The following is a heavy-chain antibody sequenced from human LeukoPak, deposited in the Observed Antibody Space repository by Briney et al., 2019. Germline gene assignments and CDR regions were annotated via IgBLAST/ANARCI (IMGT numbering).Heavy chain of an antibody. D-gene: IGHD2-2*01. Sequence: PGGSLRLSCAASGFSVTNAWMNWVRQAPGQGLEWIGRIKSKSAGGTTDYAAHVEGRFTISRDDSKNTVYLQMNSLQTEDTAVYYCTTVASTLYIDYWGRGTLVTVSS. CDR1: GFSVTNAW. CDR3: TTVASTLYIDY. V-gene: IGHV3-15*01. J-gene: IGHJ4*02. CDR2: IKSKSAGGTT.